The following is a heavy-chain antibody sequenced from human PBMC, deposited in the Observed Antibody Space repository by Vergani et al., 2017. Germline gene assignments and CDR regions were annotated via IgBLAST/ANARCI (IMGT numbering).Heavy chain of an antibody. Sequence: QVQLQESGPGLVKPSETLTLTCDVSDSSIMTNPYWGWFRQSPGKGLEWIGCIHHSGDTHYNSSLKNRVSISIVSSSKFSLSLTSVTAADTAIYYCTRHRGSGSFFPSSYFYGMDVWGHGTTVTVSS. CDR3: TRHRGSGSFFPSSYFYGMDV. D-gene: IGHD3-10*01. J-gene: IGHJ6*02. CDR2: IHHSGDT. V-gene: IGHV4-38-2*01. CDR1: DSSIMTNPY.